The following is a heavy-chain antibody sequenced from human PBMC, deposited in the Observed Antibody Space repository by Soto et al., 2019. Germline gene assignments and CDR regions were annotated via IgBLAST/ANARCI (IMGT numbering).Heavy chain of an antibody. CDR2: INAYNGNT. CDR1: GYTFSSYG. Sequence: QVQLVQSGAEVKKPGASVKVSCKASGYTFSSYGFSWVRQAPGQGLEWMGWINAYNGNTNYAQKLQGRVTMTTDTSKTTAYLELRSLRPDETAVYYCARTLPPIDYWGQGTLVTVSS. J-gene: IGHJ4*02. V-gene: IGHV1-18*01. CDR3: ARTLPPIDY. D-gene: IGHD1-26*01.